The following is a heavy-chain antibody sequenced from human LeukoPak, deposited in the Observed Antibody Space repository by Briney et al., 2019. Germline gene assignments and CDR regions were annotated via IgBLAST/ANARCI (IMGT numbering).Heavy chain of an antibody. CDR2: INHSGST. D-gene: IGHD1-26*01. CDR3: ARLSREGNYYYGMDV. CDR1: GGSFSGYY. V-gene: IGHV4-34*01. Sequence: SETLSLTCAVYGGSFSGYYWSWIRQPPGKGLEWIGEINHSGSTNYNPSLKSRVTISVDTSKNQFSLKLSSVTAADTAVYYCARLSREGNYYYGMDVWGQGTTVTVSS. J-gene: IGHJ6*02.